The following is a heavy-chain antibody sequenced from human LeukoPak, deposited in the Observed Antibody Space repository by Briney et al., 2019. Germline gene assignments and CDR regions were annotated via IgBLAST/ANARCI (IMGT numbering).Heavy chain of an antibody. V-gene: IGHV4-4*09. Sequence: PSETLSLTCTVSGGSITHYYWNWMRQPPGRGLGWIGYILKSGSSNYNPSLKSRVTISLDTSQNQFSLNLRSVTAADTAVYYCASGEDSAKTAYWGQGTLVTVSS. CDR1: GGSITHYY. CDR2: ILKSGSS. CDR3: ASGEDSAKTAY. J-gene: IGHJ4*02. D-gene: IGHD3-3*01.